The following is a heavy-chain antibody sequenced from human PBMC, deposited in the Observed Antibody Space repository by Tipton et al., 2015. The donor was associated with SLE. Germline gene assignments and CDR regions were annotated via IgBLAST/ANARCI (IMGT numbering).Heavy chain of an antibody. CDR2: ISSSSNYI. D-gene: IGHD3-9*01. J-gene: IGHJ4*02. CDR1: GFTFSTYT. V-gene: IGHV3-21*01. CDR3: ARDSGPTYYDILTGQTFDDY. Sequence: SLRLSCAASGFTFSTYTMSWVRQAPGKGLEWVSSISSSSNYIYYADSVKGRFTISRDNAKNSLYLQMNSLRAEDTAVYYCARDSGPTYYDILTGQTFDDYWGQGTLVTVSS.